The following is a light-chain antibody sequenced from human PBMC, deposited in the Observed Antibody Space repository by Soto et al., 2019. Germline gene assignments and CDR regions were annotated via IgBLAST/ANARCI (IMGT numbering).Light chain of an antibody. J-gene: IGKJ1*01. Sequence: EVVLTQSPATLSLSPGERATLSCRASENVRTFVDWYQQKPGQAPRLLIYGASNRATGIPARFSGSESGTAFTLTISNLEQEDFAVYYCQQHSHWPPRTFGQGTRVEIK. CDR3: QQHSHWPPRT. CDR1: ENVRTF. V-gene: IGKV3-11*01. CDR2: GAS.